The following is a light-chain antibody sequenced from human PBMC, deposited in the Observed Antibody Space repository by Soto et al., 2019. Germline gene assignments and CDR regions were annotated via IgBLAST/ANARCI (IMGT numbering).Light chain of an antibody. CDR3: QQFHSFPIT. CDR1: QTISSW. J-gene: IGKJ5*01. V-gene: IGKV1-5*03. Sequence: DIHMTQSPSTLPAALGDRVTITFRASQTISSWLAWYQQKPGRAPQLLIEKASTLESGVPSRFSGSGSGTDFTLTINSLQPEDYATYYCQQFHSFPITFGQGTRLEIK. CDR2: KAS.